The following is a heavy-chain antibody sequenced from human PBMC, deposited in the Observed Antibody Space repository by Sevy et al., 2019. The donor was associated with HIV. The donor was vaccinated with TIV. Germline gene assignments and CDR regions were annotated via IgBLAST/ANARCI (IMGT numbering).Heavy chain of an antibody. V-gene: IGHV3-64D*06. D-gene: IGHD3-22*01. J-gene: IGHJ3*02. CDR2: ISSNGGST. CDR1: GFTFSSYA. Sequence: GGSLRLSCSASGFTFSSYAMHWVRQAPGKGLEYVSAISSNGGSTYYADSVKGRFTISRDNSKNTLYLQMSSLRAEDTVVYYCVKDQIAYYYDSSGLGNAFDIWGQGTMVTVSS. CDR3: VKDQIAYYYDSSGLGNAFDI.